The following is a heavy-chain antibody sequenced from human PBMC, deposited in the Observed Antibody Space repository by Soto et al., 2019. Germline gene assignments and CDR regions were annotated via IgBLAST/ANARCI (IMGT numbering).Heavy chain of an antibody. J-gene: IGHJ3*02. CDR1: GDSVTSGGYY. CDR2: IYFTGST. V-gene: IGHV4-31*01. CDR3: ARDRRTLTTSRAFDI. D-gene: IGHD4-17*01. Sequence: QVQLQESGPGLVKPSQTLSLTCTVSGDSVTSGGYYWTWIRQRPGEGLEWLAYIYFTGSTYYNPSLDSLFTRSVDACKTQFYLKLTSVTAADTAMYSCARDRRTLTTSRAFDIWGQGTMVPFSS.